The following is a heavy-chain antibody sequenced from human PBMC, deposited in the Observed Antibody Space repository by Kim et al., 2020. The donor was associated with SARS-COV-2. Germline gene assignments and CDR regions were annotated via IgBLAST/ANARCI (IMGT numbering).Heavy chain of an antibody. Sequence: GGSLRLSCAASGFTFSSYEMNWVRQAPGKGLEWVSYISSSGSTIYYADSVKGRFTISRDNANNSLYLQMNSLRAEDTAVYYCARETPPYYYDSSGYYYYMDVWGKGTTVTVSS. CDR3: ARETPPYYYDSSGYYYYMDV. D-gene: IGHD3-22*01. CDR1: GFTFSSYE. V-gene: IGHV3-48*03. J-gene: IGHJ6*03. CDR2: ISSSGSTI.